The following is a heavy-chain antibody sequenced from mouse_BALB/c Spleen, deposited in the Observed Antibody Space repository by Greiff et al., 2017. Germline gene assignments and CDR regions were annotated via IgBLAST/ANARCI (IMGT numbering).Heavy chain of an antibody. CDR1: GFTFSSYG. CDR2: ISSGGSYT. D-gene: IGHD1-1*01. V-gene: IGHV5-6*01. J-gene: IGHJ1*01. Sequence: EVQGVESGGDLVKPGGSLKLSCAASGFTFSSYGMSWVRQTPDKRLEWVATISSGGSYTYYPDSVKGRFTISRDNAKNTLYLQMSSLKSEDTAMYYCARPAEYYGSSYWYFDVWGAGTTVTVSS. CDR3: ARPAEYYGSSYWYFDV.